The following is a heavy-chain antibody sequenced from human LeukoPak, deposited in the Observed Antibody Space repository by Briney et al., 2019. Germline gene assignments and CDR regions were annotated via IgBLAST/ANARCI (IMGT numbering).Heavy chain of an antibody. V-gene: IGHV5-51*01. D-gene: IGHD6-19*01. J-gene: IGHJ4*02. CDR2: IYPGNSDT. CDR3: ARLVGSGSYTFDY. Sequence: GESLKIFCKGSGYSFTTYWIGWVRRMPGKGLEYMGVIYPGNSDTRYSPSFQGQVTISADKSISTAYLQWSSLKASDTAMYYCARLVGSGSYTFDYWGQGTLVTVSS. CDR1: GYSFTTYW.